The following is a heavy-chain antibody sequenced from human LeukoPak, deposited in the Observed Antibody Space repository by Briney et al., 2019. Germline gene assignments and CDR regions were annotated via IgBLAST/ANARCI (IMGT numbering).Heavy chain of an antibody. CDR3: ARGSFAIPDDDSSGTHDY. D-gene: IGHD3-22*01. CDR1: GFTFSDYY. V-gene: IGHV3-11*06. CDR2: ISSSSSYT. J-gene: IGHJ4*02. Sequence: GGSLRLSCAASGFTFSDYYMSCIRQAPGKGLEWVSYISSSSSYTNYADSVKGRFTISRDNAKNSLYLQMNSLRAEDTAVYYCARGSFAIPDDDSSGTHDYWGQGTLVTVSS.